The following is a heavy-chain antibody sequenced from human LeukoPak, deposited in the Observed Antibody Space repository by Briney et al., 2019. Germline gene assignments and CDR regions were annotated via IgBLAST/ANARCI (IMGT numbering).Heavy chain of an antibody. V-gene: IGHV3-15*01. CDR1: GFTFSNVW. CDR2: IRRKTDGEKT. CDR3: VTDLVIKGYFDY. D-gene: IGHD2-21*01. Sequence: GGSLRLSCAASGFTFSNVWMSWVRQVPGKGLEWVGRIRRKTDGEKTDHAAPVKGRFTISRDDSKNTLYLQMNGLKTEDTAVYYCVTDLVIKGYFDYWGQGALVTVSS. J-gene: IGHJ4*02.